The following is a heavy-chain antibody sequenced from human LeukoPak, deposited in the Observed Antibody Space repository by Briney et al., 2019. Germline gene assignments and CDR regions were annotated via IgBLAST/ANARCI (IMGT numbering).Heavy chain of an antibody. V-gene: IGHV4-39*01. CDR1: RGFMSSGTYY. D-gene: IGHD4-4*01. J-gene: IGHJ4*02. CDR3: ARHNEGAYSNFDY. CDR2: VYYSGTT. Sequence: SETLSLTCTVSRGFMSSGTYYWGWIRQPPGKGLEWIGSVYYSGTTYYSPSLKSRVTISVDTSKRQFSLKLTSVTAADTAVYYCARHNEGAYSNFDYWGQGTLVTASS.